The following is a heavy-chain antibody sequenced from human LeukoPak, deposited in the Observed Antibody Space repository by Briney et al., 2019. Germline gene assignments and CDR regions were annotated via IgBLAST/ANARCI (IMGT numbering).Heavy chain of an antibody. Sequence: PGGSLRLSCAASGFTFSSYWMHWVRQAPGKGLVWVSRINSDGSSTTYADSVKGRFTISRDNAKNTLYLQMSSLRAEDTAVYYCARDYYDSSAYCEALLGYWGQGTLVTVSS. D-gene: IGHD3-22*01. CDR3: ARDYYDSSAYCEALLGY. V-gene: IGHV3-74*01. J-gene: IGHJ4*02. CDR2: INSDGSST. CDR1: GFTFSSYW.